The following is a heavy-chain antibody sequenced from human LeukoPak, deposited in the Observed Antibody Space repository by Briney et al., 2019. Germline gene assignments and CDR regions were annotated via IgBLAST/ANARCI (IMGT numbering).Heavy chain of an antibody. CDR1: GFTFSSYG. CDR3: AKDQGRYCSSTSCYPADY. CDR2: IRYDGSNK. D-gene: IGHD2-2*01. Sequence: PGGSLRLSCAASGFTFSSYGMHWVRQAPGKGLEWVAFIRYDGSNKYYADSVKGRFTISRDNSKNTLYLQMNSLRAEDTAVYYCAKDQGRYCSSTSCYPADYWGQGTLVTVSS. J-gene: IGHJ4*02. V-gene: IGHV3-30*02.